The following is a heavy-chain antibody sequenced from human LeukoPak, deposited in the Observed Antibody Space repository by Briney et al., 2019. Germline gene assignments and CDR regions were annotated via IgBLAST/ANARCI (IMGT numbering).Heavy chain of an antibody. CDR1: GGSFIGYY. CDR3: ARVRGARSRVVVTATHFTY. D-gene: IGHD2-21*02. CDR2: INHSGST. J-gene: IGHJ4*02. Sequence: PSETLSLTCAVYGGSFIGYYWSWIRQPPGKGLEWIGEINHSGSTNYNPSLKSRVTISVDTSKNQFSLKLSSVTAADTAVYYCARVRGARSRVVVTATHFTYSGQGCLVTVSS. V-gene: IGHV4-34*01.